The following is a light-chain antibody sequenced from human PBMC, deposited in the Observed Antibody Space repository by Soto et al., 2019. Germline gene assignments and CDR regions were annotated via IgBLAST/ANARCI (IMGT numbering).Light chain of an antibody. Sequence: QPVLTQPPSASGSPGQSVTISCTGTSSDVGGYNYVSWYQQHPGKAPKLMIYEVSKRPSGVPDRFSGSKSGNTASLTVSGLQAEDEADYYCSSYAGSNILGVFGGGTKLTVL. CDR1: SSDVGGYNY. CDR2: EVS. V-gene: IGLV2-8*01. J-gene: IGLJ2*01. CDR3: SSYAGSNILGV.